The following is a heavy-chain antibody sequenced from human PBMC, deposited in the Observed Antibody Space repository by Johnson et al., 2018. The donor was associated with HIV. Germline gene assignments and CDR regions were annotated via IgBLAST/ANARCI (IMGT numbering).Heavy chain of an antibody. CDR3: AKTRMGGILDAFDL. J-gene: IGHJ3*01. CDR1: GFTFSSYA. D-gene: IGHD3-10*01. V-gene: IGHV3-30*02. CDR2: IRYDGSNK. Sequence: VQLVESGGGVVQPGRSLRLSCAASGFTFSSYAMHWVRQAPGKGLEWVAFIRYDGSNKYYADSVKGRFTLSRDNSKNTLDLQMNSLTIEDTAVFYCAKTRMGGILDAFDLWGQGTMVIVS.